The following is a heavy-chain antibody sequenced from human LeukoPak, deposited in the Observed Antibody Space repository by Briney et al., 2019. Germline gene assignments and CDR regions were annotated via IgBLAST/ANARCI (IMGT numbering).Heavy chain of an antibody. Sequence: GGSLRLSGAAAGFTFSSYGMHWVRQAPGKGLDWAPVISYDGSNKYYADSVKGRFTISRDNSKNTLYLQMNSLRAEDTAVYYCARERGYSYGTLIDYWGHGTLVTVSS. CDR1: GFTFSSYG. J-gene: IGHJ4*01. V-gene: IGHV3-30*03. CDR2: ISYDGSNK. D-gene: IGHD5-18*01. CDR3: ARERGYSYGTLIDY.